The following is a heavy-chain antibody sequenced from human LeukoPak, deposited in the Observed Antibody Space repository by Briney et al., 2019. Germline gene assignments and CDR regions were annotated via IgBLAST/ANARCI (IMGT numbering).Heavy chain of an antibody. V-gene: IGHV3-7*03. CDR3: ARKTGTTGEAFDY. CDR1: GFTFSNFW. D-gene: IGHD1-1*01. CDR2: TKVDGSEK. Sequence: GGSLTLSCAASGFTFSNFWMSWVRQAPGKGLEWVANTKVDGSEKYYVDSVKGRFTISRDNAENSLYLQMNSLRAEDTAVYYCARKTGTTGEAFDYWGQGTQVTVSS. J-gene: IGHJ4*02.